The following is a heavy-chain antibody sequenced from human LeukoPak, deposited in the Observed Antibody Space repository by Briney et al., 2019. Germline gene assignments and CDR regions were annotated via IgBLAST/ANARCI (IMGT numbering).Heavy chain of an antibody. J-gene: IGHJ6*03. V-gene: IGHV3-23*01. CDR3: AKQYSGCGEVYYYMDV. D-gene: IGHD5-12*01. CDR2: ISGSGGNT. CDR1: GFTFSSYA. Sequence: PGGSLRLSCAASGFTFSSYAMSWVRHAPGKGLEWVSAISGSGGNTYYADSVKGRFTISRDNSKNTLYMQMNSLRAEDTAVYYCAKQYSGCGEVYYYMDVWGKGTTVTVSS.